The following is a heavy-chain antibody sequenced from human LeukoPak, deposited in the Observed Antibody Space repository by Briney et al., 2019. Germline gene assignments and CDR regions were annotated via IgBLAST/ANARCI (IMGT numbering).Heavy chain of an antibody. Sequence: PSETLSLTCTVSGGSISSYYWSWIRQPPGKGLEWIGYIYYSGSTNYNPSLKSRVTISVDTSKNQFSLRVSSVTAADTAVYYCARASRVSSTFDPWGQGTLVTVSS. V-gene: IGHV4-59*01. CDR2: IYYSGST. CDR3: ARASRVSSTFDP. D-gene: IGHD6-13*01. J-gene: IGHJ5*02. CDR1: GGSISSYY.